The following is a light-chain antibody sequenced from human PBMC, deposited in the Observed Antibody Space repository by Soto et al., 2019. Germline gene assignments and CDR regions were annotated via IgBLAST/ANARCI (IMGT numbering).Light chain of an antibody. Sequence: DSDMTHSPSCLSASLGYRVTITCRASQSISRYLNWYQQKPGKAPNLLIYVASSLQSEVPSRFSGSGSGTDFTLTITSLQPEDFATYYCQQSYGTPTTLGQGSKVDIK. CDR2: VAS. CDR1: QSISRY. V-gene: IGKV1-39*01. J-gene: IGKJ1*01. CDR3: QQSYGTPTT.